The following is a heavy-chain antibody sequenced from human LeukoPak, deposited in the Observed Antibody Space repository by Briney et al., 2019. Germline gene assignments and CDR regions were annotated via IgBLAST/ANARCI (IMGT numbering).Heavy chain of an antibody. CDR1: GFTFKEYG. CDR3: TKGDGGWYPIDS. V-gene: IGHV3-23*01. CDR2: INDNGANT. D-gene: IGHD6-19*01. Sequence: PGASLRLSCAASGFTFKEYGMSRVRQAPGKGLEWVSTINDNGANTHYADSVKGRFTISRDSSKNTLFLQMNSLRADDTARYYCTKGDGGWYPIDSWGQGTLFIVSS. J-gene: IGHJ4*02.